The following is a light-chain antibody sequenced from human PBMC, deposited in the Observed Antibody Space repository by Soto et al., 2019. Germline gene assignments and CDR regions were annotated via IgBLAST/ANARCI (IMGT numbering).Light chain of an antibody. CDR2: DAS. CDR3: QQYYRSTET. J-gene: IGKJ1*01. CDR1: ENIGRDY. V-gene: IGKV3-20*01. Sequence: VVWTQSPDTLSLTPGERATLSCRASENIGRDYLAWYQPKPGQPPSXXIFDASSREPGIPDRFTGGGSGTDCTLTINRLEPEDFAVYFCQQYYRSTETFGQGTKVDIK.